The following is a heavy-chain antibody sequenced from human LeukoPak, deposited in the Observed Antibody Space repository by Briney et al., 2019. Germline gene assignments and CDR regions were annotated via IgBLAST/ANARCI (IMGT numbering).Heavy chain of an antibody. CDR1: GLKISNYA. CDR3: VRDFASCTGGSCYGDY. J-gene: IGHJ4*02. V-gene: IGHV3-23*01. Sequence: GWNLRLSFAASGLKISNYASSWAHHSPGKGLEWVSAIEVGGRRTYHADSVTGRFTISRDNSKNTLYLQMTSLRAHDTAVYYCVRDFASCTGGSCYGDYWGQGALVTVSS. D-gene: IGHD2-15*01. CDR2: IEVGGRRT.